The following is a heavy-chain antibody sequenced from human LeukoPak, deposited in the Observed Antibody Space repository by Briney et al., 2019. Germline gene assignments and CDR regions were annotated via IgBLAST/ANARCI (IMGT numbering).Heavy chain of an antibody. CDR2: ISSSGTTI. CDR3: AREGLVRGYDAFDI. V-gene: IGHV3-11*04. J-gene: IGHJ3*02. D-gene: IGHD1-26*01. CDR1: GFIFSDYY. Sequence: GGSLRLSCAASGFIFSDYYMSWLRQAPGKGVEYVSYISSSGTTIYYADSVKGRFPISRGNAKNSLYLQMNSLRAEDTAVYYCAREGLVRGYDAFDIWGQGTMVTVSS.